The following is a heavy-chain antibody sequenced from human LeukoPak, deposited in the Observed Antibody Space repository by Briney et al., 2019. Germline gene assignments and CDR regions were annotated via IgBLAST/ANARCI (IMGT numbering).Heavy chain of an antibody. J-gene: IGHJ4*02. CDR1: GGTFSSYA. Sequence: SVKVSCKASGGTFSSYAISWVRQAPGQGLDWMGGIIPIFGTANYAQQFQGRVTITTDESTSTAYMELSSLRSEDTAVYYCARDNPGTASSGYLADLDYWGQGTLVTVSS. D-gene: IGHD3-22*01. V-gene: IGHV1-69*05. CDR2: IIPIFGTA. CDR3: ARDNPGTASSGYLADLDY.